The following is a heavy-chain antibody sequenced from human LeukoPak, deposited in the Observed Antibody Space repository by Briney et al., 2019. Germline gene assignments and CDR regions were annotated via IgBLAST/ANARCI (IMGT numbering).Heavy chain of an antibody. V-gene: IGHV1-46*01. CDR1: GYTFTSYY. CDR2: INPSGGST. CDR3: AKGMTTVVTPEYFQH. J-gene: IGHJ1*01. D-gene: IGHD4-23*01. Sequence: ASVKVSCKASGYTFTSYYMHWVRQAPGQGLEWMVIINPSGGSTSYAQKFQGRVTMTRDMSTSTVYMELSSLRSEDTAVYYCAKGMTTVVTPEYFQHWGQGTLVTVSS.